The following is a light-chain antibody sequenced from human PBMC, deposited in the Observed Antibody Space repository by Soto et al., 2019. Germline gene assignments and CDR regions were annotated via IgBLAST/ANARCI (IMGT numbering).Light chain of an antibody. Sequence: QSALTQPASVSGSPGQSITISCTGTSSDVGGYNYVSWYQQHPGKAPKLMIYDVSNRPSGVSNRFSGSKSGNTASLTISWLQAEDEADYYCSSYTISSTPVVFGGGTQLTVL. V-gene: IGLV2-14*01. CDR3: SSYTISSTPVV. CDR2: DVS. CDR1: SSDVGGYNY. J-gene: IGLJ2*01.